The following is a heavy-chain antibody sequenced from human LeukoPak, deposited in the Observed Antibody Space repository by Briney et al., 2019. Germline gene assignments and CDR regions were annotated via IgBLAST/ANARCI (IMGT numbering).Heavy chain of an antibody. CDR1: GGTFSSYA. Sequence: SVKVSCKAFGGTFSSYAISWVRQAPGQGLEWMGGIIPIFGTANYAQKFQGRVTITADESTSTAYMELSSLRSEDTAVYYCAREGPRVRDWGQGTLVTVSS. D-gene: IGHD2-21*01. J-gene: IGHJ4*02. CDR2: IIPIFGTA. CDR3: AREGPRVRD. V-gene: IGHV1-69*13.